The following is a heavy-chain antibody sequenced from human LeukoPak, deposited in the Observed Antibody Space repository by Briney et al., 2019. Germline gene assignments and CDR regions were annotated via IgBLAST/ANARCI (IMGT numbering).Heavy chain of an antibody. Sequence: PSQTLSLTCAVSGGSISSGGYSWSWIRQPPGTGLEWIGYIYHSGSTYYNPSLKSRVTISVDRSKDQFSLKLSSVTAADTAVYYCASGYPDPYYFDYWGQGTLVTVSS. V-gene: IGHV4-30-2*01. CDR3: ASGYPDPYYFDY. J-gene: IGHJ4*02. CDR2: IYHSGST. D-gene: IGHD5-12*01. CDR1: GGSISSGGYS.